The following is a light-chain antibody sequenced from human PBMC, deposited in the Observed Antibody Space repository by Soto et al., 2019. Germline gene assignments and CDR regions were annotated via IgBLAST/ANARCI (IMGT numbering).Light chain of an antibody. J-gene: IGKJ4*01. V-gene: IGKV1-5*03. CDR2: KAS. CDR3: QQYSSFALN. CDR1: QSISSW. Sequence: DIQMTQSPSTLSASVGDRVTITCRASQSISSWLAWYQQKPGKAPKLLIYKASSLESGAPSRFSGSGSWTEFTLIISSLQPDDFATYYCQQYSSFALNFGGGTKVEIK.